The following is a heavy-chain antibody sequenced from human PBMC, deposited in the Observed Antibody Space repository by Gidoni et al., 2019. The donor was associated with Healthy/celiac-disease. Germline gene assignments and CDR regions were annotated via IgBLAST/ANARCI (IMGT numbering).Heavy chain of an antibody. CDR1: GLTFSNAW. J-gene: IGHJ6*02. Sequence: EVQLVESGGGLVKPGGSLRLSCAASGLTFSNAWMSWVSQAPGKGLEWVGRIKSKTDGGTTDYAAPVKGRFTISRDDSKNTLYLQMNSLKTEDTAVYYCTTDPITMVQGVIITHHYYYYGMDVWGQGTTVTVSS. V-gene: IGHV3-15*01. CDR3: TTDPITMVQGVIITHHYYYYGMDV. CDR2: IKSKTDGGTT. D-gene: IGHD3-10*01.